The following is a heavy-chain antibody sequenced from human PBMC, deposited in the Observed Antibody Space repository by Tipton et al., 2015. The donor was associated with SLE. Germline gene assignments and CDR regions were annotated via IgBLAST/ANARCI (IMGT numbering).Heavy chain of an antibody. D-gene: IGHD5-18*01. CDR3: ARNSRYSSLY. CDR1: GGSFSGYY. V-gene: IGHV4-59*12. CDR2: IYYSGST. J-gene: IGHJ4*02. Sequence: TLSLTCAVYGGSFSGYYWSWIRQPPGKGLEWIGYIYYSGSTNYNPSLKSRVTISVDTSKNQFSLKLSPVTAADTAVYYCARNSRYSSLYWGPGTLVTVSS.